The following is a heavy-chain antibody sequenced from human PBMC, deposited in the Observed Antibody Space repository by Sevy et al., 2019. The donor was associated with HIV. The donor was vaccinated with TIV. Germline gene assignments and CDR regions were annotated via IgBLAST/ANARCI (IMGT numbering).Heavy chain of an antibody. J-gene: IGHJ4*02. CDR3: ARDTTMVRGVIIQGFDY. CDR1: GGTFNSYA. D-gene: IGHD3-10*01. Sequence: ASVKVSCKASGGTFNSYAISWVRQAPGQGLEWMGGIIPIFGTTNYAQRLQGRVTITADESTSTAYMELGSLRSEDTAVYYCARDTTMVRGVIIQGFDYWGQGTLVTVSS. CDR2: IIPIFGTT. V-gene: IGHV1-69*13.